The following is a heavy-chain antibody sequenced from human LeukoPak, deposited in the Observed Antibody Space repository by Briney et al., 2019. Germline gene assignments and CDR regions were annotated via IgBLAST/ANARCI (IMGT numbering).Heavy chain of an antibody. D-gene: IGHD3-9*01. V-gene: IGHV1-2*02. CDR1: GYTFTDYY. J-gene: IGHJ5*02. CDR2: INLNSGDT. CDR3: ARSYFDVLTNYYMWLAP. Sequence: ASVKVSCKASGYTFTDYYIHWVRQAPGQGLEWMGWINLNSGDTYYAQNFQDRVTMTGDTSISTAYLELSSLRSDDTAVFYCARSYFDVLTNYYMWLAPWGQGTLVTVSS.